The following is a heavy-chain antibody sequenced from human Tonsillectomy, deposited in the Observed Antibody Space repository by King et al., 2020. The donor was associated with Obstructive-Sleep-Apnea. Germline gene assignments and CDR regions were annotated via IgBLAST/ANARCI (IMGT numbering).Heavy chain of an antibody. V-gene: IGHV2-5*02. CDR2: IYWDDDK. J-gene: IGHJ6*02. CDR3: AHSRFSSSLWGMDV. Sequence: TLKESGPTLVKPTQTLTLTCTFSGFSLSSSGVGGGWIRQPPGKALEWLALIYWDDDKLYSPSLKSRVTITKDTSKNQVVLTMTNMDPVDTATYYCAHSRFSSSLWGMDVWGQGTTVTVSS. D-gene: IGHD6-13*01. CDR1: GFSLSSSGVG.